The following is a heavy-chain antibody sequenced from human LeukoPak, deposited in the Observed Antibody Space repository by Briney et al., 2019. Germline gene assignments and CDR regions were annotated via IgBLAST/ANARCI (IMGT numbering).Heavy chain of an antibody. CDR1: GYTFTNYH. Sequence: ASVNVSCKASGYTFTNYHIAWVRQARGQGLEWMGWVSTNDGNTVYAQRLQGRVTMTTDTSTSVAYMELRSLTSDDTAVYYCTRAPPGMTMMTDYWGQGTLVTVSS. D-gene: IGHD3-22*01. V-gene: IGHV1-18*01. CDR2: VSTNDGNT. J-gene: IGHJ4*02. CDR3: TRAPPGMTMMTDY.